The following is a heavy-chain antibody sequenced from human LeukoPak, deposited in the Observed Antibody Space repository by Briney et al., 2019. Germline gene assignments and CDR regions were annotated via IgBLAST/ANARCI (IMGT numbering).Heavy chain of an antibody. CDR2: IYHTGST. J-gene: IGHJ4*02. CDR3: ASWRGYSYGYFDY. D-gene: IGHD5-18*01. CDR1: GGSISSNY. V-gene: IGHV4-59*01. Sequence: SETLSLTCTVSGGSISSNYWSWIRQPPGKGLEWNGYIYHTGSTNYNPSLKSRVTISVDTSKNQFSLKLNSVTAADTAVYYCASWRGYSYGYFDYWGQGTLVTVSS.